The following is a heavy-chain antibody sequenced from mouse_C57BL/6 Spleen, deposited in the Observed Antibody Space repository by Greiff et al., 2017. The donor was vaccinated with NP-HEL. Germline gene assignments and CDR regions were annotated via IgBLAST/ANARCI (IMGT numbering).Heavy chain of an antibody. J-gene: IGHJ3*01. CDR3: ARDAPSGAWFAY. Sequence: EVKVVESGGGLVQSGRSLRLSCATSGFTFSDFYMEWVRQAPGKGLEWIAASRNKANDYTTEYSASVKGRFIVSRDTSQSILYLQMNALRAEDTAIYYCARDAPSGAWFAYWGQGTLVTVSA. V-gene: IGHV7-1*01. CDR2: SRNKANDYTT. CDR1: GFTFSDFY.